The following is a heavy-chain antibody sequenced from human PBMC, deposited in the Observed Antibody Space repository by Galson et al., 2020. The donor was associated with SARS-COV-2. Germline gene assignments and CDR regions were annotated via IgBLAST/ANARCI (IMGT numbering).Heavy chain of an antibody. D-gene: IGHD3-9*01. CDR1: GFTFSDYY. CDR3: VRDLTSTGYYYFAS. V-gene: IGHV3-11*05. CDR2: ISASSNFK. Sequence: GGSLRLSCAASGFTFSDYYMSWIRQAPGKGLEWLSSISASSNFKHYAPSVKGRFTISRDIAENSVYLQMDSLRAEDTAVYYCVRDLTSTGYYYFASWGQGALVTVSS. J-gene: IGHJ4*02.